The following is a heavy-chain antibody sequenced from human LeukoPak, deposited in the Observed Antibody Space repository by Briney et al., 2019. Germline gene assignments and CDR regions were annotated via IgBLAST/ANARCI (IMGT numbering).Heavy chain of an antibody. CDR3: TRDGYDFWSGYLLDYFDY. J-gene: IGHJ4*02. Sequence: PGGSLRLSCTASGFTFGDYAMSWVRQAPGKGLEWVGFIRSKAYGGTTEYAASVKGRFTISRDDSKSIAYLQMNSLKTEDTAVYYCTRDGYDFWSGYLLDYFDYWGQGTPVTVSS. V-gene: IGHV3-49*04. CDR1: GFTFGDYA. CDR2: IRSKAYGGTT. D-gene: IGHD3-3*01.